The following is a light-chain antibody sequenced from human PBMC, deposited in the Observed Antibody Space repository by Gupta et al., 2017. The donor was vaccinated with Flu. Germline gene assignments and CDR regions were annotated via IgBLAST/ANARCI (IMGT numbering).Light chain of an antibody. CDR2: GAS. V-gene: IGKV3-15*01. CDR3: QQDNTCPLT. CDR1: QNVASN. J-gene: IGKJ4*01. Sequence: EIVMTQSPATLSVSPGERAALSCRASQNVASNLAWYQQKPGQAPRLLIYGASTRATGIPARFSGSGSGTEFTLTICSLQSEDFAVYYCQQDNTCPLTFGGGTKVEIK.